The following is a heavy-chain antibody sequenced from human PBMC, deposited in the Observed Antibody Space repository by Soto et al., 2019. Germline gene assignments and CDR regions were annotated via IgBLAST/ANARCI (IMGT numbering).Heavy chain of an antibody. CDR1: GFSLSNARMG. CDR3: ARIGRSWKYGYGMDV. J-gene: IGHJ6*02. CDR2: IFSNDEK. V-gene: IGHV2-26*01. D-gene: IGHD1-7*01. Sequence: QVTLKESGPVLVKPTETLTLTCTVSGFSLSNARMGVSWIRQPPGKALEWLAHIFSNDEKSYSTSLKSRITISKDTSKSQVVLTMTNMDPVDTATYYSARIGRSWKYGYGMDVWGQGTTVTVSS.